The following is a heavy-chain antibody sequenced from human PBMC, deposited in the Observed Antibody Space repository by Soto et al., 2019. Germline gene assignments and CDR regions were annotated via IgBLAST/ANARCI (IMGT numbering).Heavy chain of an antibody. CDR3: ARVSKLALGDAFDI. D-gene: IGHD1-1*01. CDR1: GFTFSSYS. CDR2: ISSSSSTI. J-gene: IGHJ3*02. V-gene: IGHV3-48*01. Sequence: PGGSLRLSCAASGFTFSSYSMNWVRQAPGKGLEWVSYISSSSSTIYYADSVKGRFTISRDNAKNSLYLQMNSLRAEDTAVYYCARVSKLALGDAFDIWSQGTMVTVSS.